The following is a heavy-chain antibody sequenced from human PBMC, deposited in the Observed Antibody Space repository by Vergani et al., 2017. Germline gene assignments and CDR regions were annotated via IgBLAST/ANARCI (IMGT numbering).Heavy chain of an antibody. CDR3: ARLVPAAKNWFDP. V-gene: IGHV1-46*01. CDR2: INPSGGST. D-gene: IGHD2-2*01. Sequence: QVQLVQSGAEVKKPGASVKVSCEASGDTFTGYYMYWVRQAPGQGLERMGIINPSGGSTSYAQKFQGRVTMTRYTSTSTVYMELSSLRSEDTAVYYCARLVPAAKNWFDPWGQGTLVTVSS. J-gene: IGHJ5*02. CDR1: GDTFTGYY.